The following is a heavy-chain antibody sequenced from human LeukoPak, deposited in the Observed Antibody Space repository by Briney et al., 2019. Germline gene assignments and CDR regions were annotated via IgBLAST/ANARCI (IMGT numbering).Heavy chain of an antibody. CDR2: IKQDGSEK. V-gene: IGHV3-7*01. Sequence: GRSLRLSCVASGFNFSNHGMHWVRQAPGKGLEWVANIKQDGSEKYYVDSVKGRFTISRDNAKNSLYLQMNSLRAEDTALYYCAGGRQLGYWGQGTLVTVSS. CDR1: GFNFSNHG. D-gene: IGHD3-16*01. J-gene: IGHJ4*02. CDR3: AGGRQLGY.